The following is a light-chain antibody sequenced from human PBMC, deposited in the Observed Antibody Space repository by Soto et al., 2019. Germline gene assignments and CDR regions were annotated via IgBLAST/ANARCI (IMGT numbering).Light chain of an antibody. Sequence: EVGLTHSPGTLSLSPGERATLSCSASQSVSSSYLAWYQQKPGQAPRLLIYDASNRATGIPARFSGSGSGTDFTLTISSLEPEDFAVYYCQQRSNWPLFTFGPGTKVDIK. V-gene: IGKV3D-20*02. J-gene: IGKJ3*01. CDR2: DAS. CDR3: QQRSNWPLFT. CDR1: QSVSSSY.